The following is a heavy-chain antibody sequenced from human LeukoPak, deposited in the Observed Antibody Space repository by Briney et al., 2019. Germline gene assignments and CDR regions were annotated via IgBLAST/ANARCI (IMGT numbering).Heavy chain of an antibody. CDR3: TTDPYGSGSYYNVDY. V-gene: IGHV3-15*01. Sequence: PGGSLRLSCAASGFTFSNAWMSWVRQAPGKGLEWVGRIKSKTDGGTTDYAAPVKGRFTISRDDSKNTLYLQMNSLKTEDTAVYSCTTDPYGSGSYYNVDYWGQGTLVTVSS. CDR2: IKSKTDGGTT. J-gene: IGHJ4*02. D-gene: IGHD3-10*01. CDR1: GFTFSNAW.